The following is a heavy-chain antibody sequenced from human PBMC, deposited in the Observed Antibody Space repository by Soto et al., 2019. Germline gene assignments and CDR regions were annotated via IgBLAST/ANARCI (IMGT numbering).Heavy chain of an antibody. V-gene: IGHV4-61*01. D-gene: IGHD3-10*01. CDR3: ARVITMVEGWFDP. Sequence: SETLSLTCTVSGGSVSSGSYYWSWIRQPPGKGLEWIGYIYYSGSTNYNPSLTSRVTISVDTSKNQFSLKLSSVTAADTAVYYCARVITMVEGWFDPCGQGTLVTVSS. J-gene: IGHJ5*02. CDR2: IYYSGST. CDR1: GGSVSSGSYY.